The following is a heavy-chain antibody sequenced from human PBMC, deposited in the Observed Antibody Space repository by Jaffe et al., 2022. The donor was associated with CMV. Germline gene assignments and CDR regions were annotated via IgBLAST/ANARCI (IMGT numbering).Heavy chain of an antibody. CDR2: ISSAGNVI. V-gene: IGHV3-48*02. J-gene: IGHJ4*02. CDR3: ARDGGSVNHSSLDY. Sequence: EVQLVESGGGLVQPGGSLRLSCAASGFTFSGFSMHWVRQAPGKGLEWVSYISSAGNVIYYADSVRGRFTISRDNAKNSLYLQMDSLRDEDMGVYYCARDGGSVNHSSLDYWGQGTLATVSS. CDR1: GFTFSGFS. D-gene: IGHD3-10*01.